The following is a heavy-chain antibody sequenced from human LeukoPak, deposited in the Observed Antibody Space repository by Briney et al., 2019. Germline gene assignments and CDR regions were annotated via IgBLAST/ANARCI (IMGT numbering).Heavy chain of an antibody. CDR2: LSYDGSNK. CDR3: ARTVDTAMVTIDY. CDR1: GFTFSSYA. D-gene: IGHD5-18*01. Sequence: GGSLRLSCAASGFTFSSYAMHWVRQAPGKGLEWVAVLSYDGSNKYYADSVKGRFTISRDNSKNTLYLQMNGLRAEDTAIYYCARTVDTAMVTIDYWGQGTLVTVSS. V-gene: IGHV3-30-3*01. J-gene: IGHJ4*02.